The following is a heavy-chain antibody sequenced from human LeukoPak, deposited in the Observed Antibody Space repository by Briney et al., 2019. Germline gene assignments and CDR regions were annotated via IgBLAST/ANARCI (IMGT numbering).Heavy chain of an antibody. Sequence: GGSLRLPCAASGFTFSSYWMSWVRQAPGKGLEWVANIKQDGSEKYYVDSVKGRFTISRDNAKNSLYLQMNSLRAEDTAVYYCARDTYSSSWPNWFDPWGQGTLVTVSS. CDR2: IKQDGSEK. J-gene: IGHJ5*02. D-gene: IGHD6-13*01. V-gene: IGHV3-7*01. CDR3: ARDTYSSSWPNWFDP. CDR1: GFTFSSYW.